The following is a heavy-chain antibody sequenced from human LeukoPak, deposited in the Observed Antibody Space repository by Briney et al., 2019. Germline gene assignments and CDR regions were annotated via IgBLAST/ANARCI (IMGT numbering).Heavy chain of an antibody. V-gene: IGHV3-53*01. Sequence: GGSLRLSCAASGLTGSHNYVSWVRQAPGKGLEWVSAIHTSGDTCYADSVKGRFTISRDTSKNTLYLQINSLRVEDTAVYYCIVFGDSNHWGQGTLVTISS. CDR3: IVFGDSNH. D-gene: IGHD4-17*01. CDR2: IHTSGDT. J-gene: IGHJ5*02. CDR1: GLTGSHNY.